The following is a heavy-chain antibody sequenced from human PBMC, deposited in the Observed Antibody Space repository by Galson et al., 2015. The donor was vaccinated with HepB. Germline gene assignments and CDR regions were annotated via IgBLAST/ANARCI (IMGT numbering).Heavy chain of an antibody. CDR2: INAGKGNT. D-gene: IGHD3-9*01. J-gene: IGHJ6*03. Sequence: SVKVSCKASGYTFTNYAIHWVRQAPGQGLEWLGWINAGKGNTESSEEVQGRVTITRDTSASTAYMELTSLTSEDTAVYYCARGNYDILTGHYMDVWGKGTTVTVSS. CDR1: GYTFTNYA. CDR3: ARGNYDILTGHYMDV. V-gene: IGHV1-3*01.